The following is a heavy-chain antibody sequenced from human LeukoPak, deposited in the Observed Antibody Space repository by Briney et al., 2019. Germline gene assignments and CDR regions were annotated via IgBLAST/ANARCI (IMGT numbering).Heavy chain of an antibody. D-gene: IGHD3/OR15-3a*01. J-gene: IGHJ4*02. Sequence: PSQTLSLTCTVSGGSISSGGYYWSWIRQPPGKGLEWIGYIYHSGSTNYSPSLRSRVTISVDTSKNQFSLKVTSVTAADTALYYCARATWTNFYFDYWGQGALVTVSS. CDR1: GGSISSGGYY. V-gene: IGHV4-30-2*01. CDR3: ARATWTNFYFDY. CDR2: IYHSGST.